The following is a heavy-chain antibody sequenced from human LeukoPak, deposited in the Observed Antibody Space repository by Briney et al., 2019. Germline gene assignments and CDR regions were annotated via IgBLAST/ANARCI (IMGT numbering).Heavy chain of an antibody. Sequence: VASVKVSCKAFGGTFSSYAISWVRQAPGQGLEWMGRIIPIFGIANYAQKFQGRVTITADKSTSTAYMELSSLRSEDTAVYYCATCIAAAGTRWFDPWGQGTLVTVSS. V-gene: IGHV1-69*04. J-gene: IGHJ5*02. CDR2: IIPIFGIA. CDR3: ATCIAAAGTRWFDP. D-gene: IGHD6-13*01. CDR1: GGTFSSYA.